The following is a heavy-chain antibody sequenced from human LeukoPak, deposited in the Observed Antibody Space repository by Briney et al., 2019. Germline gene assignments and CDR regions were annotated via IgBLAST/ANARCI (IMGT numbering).Heavy chain of an antibody. CDR1: GYTFTSYD. Sequence: ASVKVSCKASGYTFTSYDINWVRQATGQGLEWMGWMNPNSGNTGYAQKFQGRVTMTRNTSISTAYMELSGLRSEYTAVYYSARGGIVREMATTGVDYGGQGTLVTV. CDR2: MNPNSGNT. CDR3: ARGGIVREMATTGVDY. D-gene: IGHD5-24*01. J-gene: IGHJ4*02. V-gene: IGHV1-8*01.